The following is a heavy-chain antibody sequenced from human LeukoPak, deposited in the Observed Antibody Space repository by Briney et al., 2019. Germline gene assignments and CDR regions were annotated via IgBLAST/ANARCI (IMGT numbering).Heavy chain of an antibody. CDR1: GFTFSTYW. CDR3: ARNAFHI. V-gene: IGHV3-7*01. Sequence: AGGSLRLSCAASGFTFSTYWMSWVRQAPGKGLEWVANMNQDGREKNYVDSVKGRFTISRDNAKNSLYLQMNSLRVEDTAVYYCARNAFHIWGQGTMVTVSS. J-gene: IGHJ3*02. CDR2: MNQDGREK.